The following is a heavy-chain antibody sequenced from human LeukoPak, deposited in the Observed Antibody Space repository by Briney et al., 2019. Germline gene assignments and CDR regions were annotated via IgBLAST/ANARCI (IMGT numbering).Heavy chain of an antibody. CDR1: GFTFSSYA. CDR2: ISYDGSNK. D-gene: IGHD3-10*01. J-gene: IGHJ6*02. CDR3: ASQGGLLWFGELSGGMDV. V-gene: IGHV3-30-3*01. Sequence: GGSLRLSWAASGFTFSSYAMNWVRQAPGKGLEWVAFISYDGSNKYYADSVKGRFTISRDNSKNTLYLQMNSLRAEDTAVYYCASQGGLLWFGELSGGMDVWGQGTTVTVSS.